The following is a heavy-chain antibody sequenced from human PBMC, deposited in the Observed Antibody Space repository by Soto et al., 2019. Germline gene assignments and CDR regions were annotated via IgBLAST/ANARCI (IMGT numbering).Heavy chain of an antibody. CDR2: IFHSGST. Sequence: SETLSLTCAVSGGSISSSNWWSWVRQPPGKGLEWIGEIFHSGSTNYTPSLKSRVTMSVDTSNNQFSLKLSSVTAADTAVYYCARQASGYYYGWFDPWGQGTLVTVSS. CDR3: ARQASGYYYGWFDP. V-gene: IGHV4-4*02. CDR1: GGSISSSNW. D-gene: IGHD3-22*01. J-gene: IGHJ5*02.